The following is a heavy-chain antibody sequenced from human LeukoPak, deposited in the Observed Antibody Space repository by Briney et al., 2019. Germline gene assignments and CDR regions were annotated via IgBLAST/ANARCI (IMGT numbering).Heavy chain of an antibody. CDR3: ARGGVTTNFGYYYYMDV. Sequence: GASVKVSCKASGYTFTSYDINWVRQATGQGLEWMGWMNPNSGNTGYAQKFQGRVTMTRNTSISTAYMELSSLRPEDTAVYYCARGGVTTNFGYYYYMDVWGKGTTVTVSS. CDR2: MNPNSGNT. J-gene: IGHJ6*03. D-gene: IGHD4-17*01. V-gene: IGHV1-8*01. CDR1: GYTFTSYD.